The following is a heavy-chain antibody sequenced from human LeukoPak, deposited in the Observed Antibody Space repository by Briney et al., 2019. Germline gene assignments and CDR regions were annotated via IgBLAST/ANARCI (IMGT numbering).Heavy chain of an antibody. CDR1: GFTFSSYW. V-gene: IGHV3-7*01. J-gene: IGHJ4*02. CDR3: ARVVVADRGYPTEYFDY. Sequence: GGSLRLSCAASGFTFSSYWMSWVRQAPGKGLEWVANIKQDGSEKYYVDSVKGRFTISRDNAKNSLYLQMNSLRAEDTAVYYCARVVVADRGYPTEYFDYWGQGTLVTVSS. CDR2: IKQDGSEK. D-gene: IGHD5-18*01.